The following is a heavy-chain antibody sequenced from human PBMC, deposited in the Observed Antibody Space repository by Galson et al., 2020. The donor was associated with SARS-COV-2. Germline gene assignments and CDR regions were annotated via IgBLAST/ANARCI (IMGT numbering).Heavy chain of an antibody. V-gene: IGHV4-61*01. J-gene: IGHJ4*02. D-gene: IGHD6-19*01. Sequence: KASETLYLTCTVSGGSVSSGSYYWSWIRQPPGKGLEWLGHVYYSGNTSYNPTLKSRVTISVDTSRNQFSLKLTSMTAADTAVYYCARDRRGSGWPTTFDYWGQGTLVTVSS. CDR3: ARDRRGSGWPTTFDY. CDR2: VYYSGNT. CDR1: GGSVSSGSYY.